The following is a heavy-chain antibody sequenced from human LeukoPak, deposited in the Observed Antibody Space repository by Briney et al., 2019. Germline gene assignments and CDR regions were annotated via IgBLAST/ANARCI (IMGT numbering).Heavy chain of an antibody. Sequence: SETLSLTCTVTGGSISSYYWSWIRQPPGKGLEWIGYIYYSGSTNYNPSLKSRVTISVDTSKNQFSLKLSSVTAADTAVYYCARDRIAAAGTIPDYWGQGTLATVSS. CDR3: ARDRIAAAGTIPDY. D-gene: IGHD6-13*01. CDR1: GGSISSYY. CDR2: IYYSGST. V-gene: IGHV4-59*01. J-gene: IGHJ4*02.